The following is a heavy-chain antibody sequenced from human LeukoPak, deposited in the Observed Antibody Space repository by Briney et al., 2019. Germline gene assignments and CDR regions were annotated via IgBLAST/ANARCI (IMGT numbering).Heavy chain of an antibody. V-gene: IGHV3-7*01. CDR1: GFTFSNYG. CDR2: IKQDGSEK. D-gene: IGHD6-19*01. J-gene: IGHJ4*02. CDR3: ARLEQWLTPY. Sequence: GGSLRLSCAASGFTFSNYGMHWVRQAPGKGLEWVANIKQDGSEKNYVDSVKGRFTISRDNAKNSLYLQMNSLRVEGTAVYYCARLEQWLTPYWGQGTLVTVSS.